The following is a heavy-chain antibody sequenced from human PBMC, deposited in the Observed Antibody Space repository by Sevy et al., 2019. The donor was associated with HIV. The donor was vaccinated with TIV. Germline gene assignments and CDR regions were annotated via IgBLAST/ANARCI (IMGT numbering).Heavy chain of an antibody. Sequence: GGSLRLSCAVSGFNFSVSAMHWVRQASGKGLEWLGRIRSKANNYATAYSTSLKGRFTMSRDDSKSTAYLQMNSLKSEDTALYYCTTLVGVPFDYWGQGALVTVSS. CDR1: GFNFSVSA. D-gene: IGHD1-26*01. J-gene: IGHJ4*02. CDR3: TTLVGVPFDY. CDR2: IRSKANNYAT. V-gene: IGHV3-73*01.